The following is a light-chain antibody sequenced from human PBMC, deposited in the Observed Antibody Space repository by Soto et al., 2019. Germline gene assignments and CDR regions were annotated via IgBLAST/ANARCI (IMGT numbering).Light chain of an antibody. CDR3: QQYGNSPRT. Sequence: EIVLTQSPATLSLSPGERATLSCRASQSVHNYLAWYQQKPGQAPRLLLYGASSRATDIPDRFSGSGSGTDFTLTISRLEPEDFAVYYCQQYGNSPRTFGQGTKVDIK. V-gene: IGKV3-20*01. CDR2: GAS. CDR1: QSVHNY. J-gene: IGKJ1*01.